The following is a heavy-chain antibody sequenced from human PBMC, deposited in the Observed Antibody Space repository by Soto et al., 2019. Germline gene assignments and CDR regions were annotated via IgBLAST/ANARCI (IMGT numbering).Heavy chain of an antibody. Sequence: QVHLVQSGAEVKKPGASVKVSCKASGYTFTNYAMHWVRQAPGQRLEYMGWVNGGNGETKYSQKFQGTVTFTRDTSASTAYLELSSLRSEDTALYYCATLNPVGYKYDLAFDYWDQGTLVTVSS. CDR1: GYTFTNYA. V-gene: IGHV1-3*01. D-gene: IGHD3-16*01. CDR3: ATLNPVGYKYDLAFDY. CDR2: VNGGNGET. J-gene: IGHJ4*02.